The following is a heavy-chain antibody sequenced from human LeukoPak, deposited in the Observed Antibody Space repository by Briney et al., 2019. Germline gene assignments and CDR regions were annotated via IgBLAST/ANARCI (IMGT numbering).Heavy chain of an antibody. CDR2: INPIFGTA. D-gene: IGHD1-26*01. J-gene: IGHJ3*02. CDR3: AKVFGNLSGSYGMIAFDI. V-gene: IGHV1-69*13. Sequence: ASVKVSRKASGGTFSSYAISWVRQAPRQGREWMGGINPIFGTANYAQNFQGRVTITADESTSTAYMELSSLRSEDTAVYYCAKVFGNLSGSYGMIAFDIWGQGTMVTVSS. CDR1: GGTFSSYA.